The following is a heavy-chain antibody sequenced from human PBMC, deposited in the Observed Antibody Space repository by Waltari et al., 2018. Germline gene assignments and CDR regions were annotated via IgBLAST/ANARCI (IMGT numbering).Heavy chain of an antibody. V-gene: IGHV3-53*01. J-gene: IGHJ4*02. CDR2: LYSDGRT. CDR1: GFNVSRNY. Sequence: EMQLVESGGGLIQHGESLRLSCAASGFNVSRNYRSWARQAPGEGLPGVSILYSDGRTFYADSVKGRFTISRDNSKNTVYLEMNSLRAEDTAMYYCAREVYRSGGHWGQGTLVTVSS. D-gene: IGHD6-19*01. CDR3: AREVYRSGGH.